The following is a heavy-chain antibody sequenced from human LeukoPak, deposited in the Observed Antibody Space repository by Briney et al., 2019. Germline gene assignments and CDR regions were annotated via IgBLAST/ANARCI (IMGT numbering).Heavy chain of an antibody. CDR3: VRDKGGRSGAIYYDAFDV. J-gene: IGHJ3*01. CDR2: IEQGGSTK. Sequence: GGSLRLSCAASGFTFNTYWMIWIRQAPGKGLEWVANIEQGGSTKYYGDSLKGRFTISRDNARNSLYLQMNSLRAEDTAVYYCVRDKGGRSGAIYYDAFDVWGQGTMVTVSS. CDR1: GFTFNTYW. D-gene: IGHD1-26*01. V-gene: IGHV3-7*01.